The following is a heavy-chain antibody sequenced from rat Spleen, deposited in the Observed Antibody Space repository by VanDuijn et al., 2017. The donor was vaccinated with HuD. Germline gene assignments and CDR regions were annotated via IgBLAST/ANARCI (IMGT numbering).Heavy chain of an antibody. V-gene: IGHV5-29*01. J-gene: IGHJ2*01. CDR1: GFTFSDYY. CDR3: ATNSGYGYFDY. D-gene: IGHD4-3*01. CDR2: ISDDGSST. Sequence: EVQLVESDGGLVQPGRSLKLSCAASGFTFSDYYMAWVRQAPTKGLEWVATISDDGSSTYYRDSVKGRFTISRDNAKSTLYLQMDSLRSEDTATYYCATNSGYGYFDYWGQGVMVTVSS.